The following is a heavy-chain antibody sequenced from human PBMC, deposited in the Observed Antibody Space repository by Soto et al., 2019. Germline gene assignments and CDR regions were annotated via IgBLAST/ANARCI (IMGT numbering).Heavy chain of an antibody. D-gene: IGHD4-17*01. J-gene: IGHJ6*02. CDR2: IHSGGSRI. CDR1: VFTFSTYH. CDR3: ARDGSTVTTNYHYAMDV. Sequence: GGSLRLSCSASVFTFSTYHMNWFRQAPGKGLEWVSYIHSGGSRIYYADSVKGRFTISRDNAKNSLYLQMNSLRAEDTAVYYCARDGSTVTTNYHYAMDVWGQGTTVTVSS. V-gene: IGHV3-48*03.